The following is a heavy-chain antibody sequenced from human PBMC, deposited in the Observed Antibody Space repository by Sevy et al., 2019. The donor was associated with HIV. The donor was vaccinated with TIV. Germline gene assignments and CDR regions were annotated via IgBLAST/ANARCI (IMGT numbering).Heavy chain of an antibody. Sequence: ASVKVSCKASGYTFTSHGISWVRQAPGQGLEWVGCISTYNDDTKYAQKVQGRVTMTTDKSTTTVFMGLRGLRSDDTAIYYCARDLPPLDYYGSGSYYTSDYWGQGTLVTVSS. CDR1: GYTFTSHG. CDR2: ISTYNDDT. CDR3: ARDLPPLDYYGSGSYYTSDY. V-gene: IGHV1-18*01. J-gene: IGHJ4*02. D-gene: IGHD3-10*01.